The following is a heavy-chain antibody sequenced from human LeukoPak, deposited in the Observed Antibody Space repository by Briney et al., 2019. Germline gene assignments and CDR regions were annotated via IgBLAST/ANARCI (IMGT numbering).Heavy chain of an antibody. CDR1: GFTFSSYS. J-gene: IGHJ3*02. Sequence: GGSLRLSCAASGFTFSSYSMNWVRQAPGKGLEWVSSISSSSSYIYYADSVKGRFTISRDNAKNSLYQQMNSLRAEDTAVYYCARVDGDDAFDIWGQGTMVTVSS. V-gene: IGHV3-21*01. D-gene: IGHD3-10*01. CDR2: ISSSSSYI. CDR3: ARVDGDDAFDI.